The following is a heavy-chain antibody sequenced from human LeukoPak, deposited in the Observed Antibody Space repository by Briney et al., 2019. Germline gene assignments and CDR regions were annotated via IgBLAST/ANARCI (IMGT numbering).Heavy chain of an antibody. Sequence: PGGSLRLSCAASGFTVSDFYMNWIRQAPGKGLEWLTYISNRGTTTSYADSVKGRFTVSRDNANNSLSLQMNSLRAEDTAVYYCARDHYNWTPDQGYKVFDYWGQGSLVTVSS. CDR2: ISNRGTTT. V-gene: IGHV3-11*01. D-gene: IGHD1-20*01. CDR3: ARDHYNWTPDQGYKVFDY. J-gene: IGHJ4*02. CDR1: GFTVSDFY.